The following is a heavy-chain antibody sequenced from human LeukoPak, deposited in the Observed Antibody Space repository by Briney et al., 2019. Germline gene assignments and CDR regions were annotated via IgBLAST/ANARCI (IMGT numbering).Heavy chain of an antibody. D-gene: IGHD4-17*01. Sequence: SETLSLTCTVSGGSISSYYWSWIRQPAGKGLEWIGRIYTSGSTNYNPSLKSRVTMSVDTSKNQFSLELSSVTAADTAIYYCARANAVTTVLFDLWGRGTLVTVSS. CDR3: ARANAVTTVLFDL. V-gene: IGHV4-4*07. CDR2: IYTSGST. J-gene: IGHJ2*01. CDR1: GGSISSYY.